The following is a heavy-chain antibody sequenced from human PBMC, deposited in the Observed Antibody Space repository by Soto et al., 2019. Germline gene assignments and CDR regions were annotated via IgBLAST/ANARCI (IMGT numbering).Heavy chain of an antibody. V-gene: IGHV3-23*01. CDR1: GFTFSSYA. J-gene: IGHJ3*02. D-gene: IGHD3-3*01. CDR2: ISGSGGST. Sequence: GGSLRLSCAASGFTFSSYAMSWVRQAPGKGLEWVSAISGSGGSTYYADSVKGRFTISRDNSKNTLYLQMNSLRAEDTAVYYCAKDGSTIFGVVIIPAYDAFDIWGQGTMVTVSS. CDR3: AKDGSTIFGVVIIPAYDAFDI.